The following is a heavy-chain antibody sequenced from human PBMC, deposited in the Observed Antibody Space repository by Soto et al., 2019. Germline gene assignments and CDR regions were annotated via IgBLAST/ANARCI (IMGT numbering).Heavy chain of an antibody. D-gene: IGHD1-1*01. CDR2: LDASGNT. CDR3: ARFSNNWFQTEGMDV. CDR1: VDSIATYY. V-gene: IGHV4-4*07. Sequence: PSETLSLTCTVSVDSIATYYWNWVRQRAGKGLEWIGRLDASGNTNYNPPLNSRVTLSVDTSKKQFSLKLTSVTAADTAVYYCARFSNNWFQTEGMDVWGQGTTVTVSS. J-gene: IGHJ6*02.